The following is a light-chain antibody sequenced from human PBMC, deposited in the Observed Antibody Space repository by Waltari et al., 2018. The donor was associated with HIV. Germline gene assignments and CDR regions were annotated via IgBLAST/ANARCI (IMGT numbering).Light chain of an antibody. Sequence: QSVLTQPPSASGTPGQRVTISCSGSSSHIGSNYVYWYQQLPGTAPKLLIYRNNQRPSGVPDRFSGSKSGTSASLAISGLRSEDEADYYCAAWDDSLSGEVVFGGGTKLTVL. J-gene: IGLJ2*01. CDR2: RNN. CDR1: SSHIGSNY. V-gene: IGLV1-47*01. CDR3: AAWDDSLSGEVV.